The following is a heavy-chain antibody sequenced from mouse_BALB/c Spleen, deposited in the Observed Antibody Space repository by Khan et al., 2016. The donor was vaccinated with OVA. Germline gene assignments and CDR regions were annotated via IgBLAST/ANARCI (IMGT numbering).Heavy chain of an antibody. CDR1: GFTFSSFG. J-gene: IGHJ3*01. CDR2: ISSDSITL. V-gene: IGHV5-17*02. D-gene: IGHD4-1*01. Sequence: EVELVESGGDLVQPGGSRKLSCAASGFTFSSFGVHWVRQAPEKGLEWVAYISSDSITLYYADTVKGRFTISRNNPRNTLFLQMTSLRSEDTAIYYCASGNWAWFAYWGQGTLVTVST. CDR3: ASGNWAWFAY.